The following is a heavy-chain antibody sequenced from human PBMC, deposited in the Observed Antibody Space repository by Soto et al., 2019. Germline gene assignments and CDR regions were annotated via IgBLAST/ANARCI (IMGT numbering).Heavy chain of an antibody. CDR1: GFTFNTSR. V-gene: IGHV3-7*01. CDR2: IKEDGSEK. CDR3: AREEPSLYCRGCSCSIPHFAY. Sequence: GGSLRLSCVVSGFTFNTSRMTWVRQAPGKGLEWVANIKEDGSEKYYGDSGRGRFTISRDNAKNSLFLQMASLRAEDTAVYYCAREEPSLYCRGCSCSIPHFAYWGRGTLVTVSS. D-gene: IGHD2-15*01. J-gene: IGHJ4*02.